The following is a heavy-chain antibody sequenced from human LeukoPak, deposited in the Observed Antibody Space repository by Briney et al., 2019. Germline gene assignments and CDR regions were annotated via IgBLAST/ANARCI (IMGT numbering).Heavy chain of an antibody. CDR1: GGSISSSSYY. D-gene: IGHD4-11*01. J-gene: IGHJ6*03. CDR2: IYYSGNT. V-gene: IGHV4-39*01. Sequence: SETLSLTCTVSGGSISSSSYYWGWIRQPPGKGLEWIGSIYYSGNTYYNPPLKSRITISVDTSKNHFSLQLSSVTAADTAVYYRARHPRLHSAPYYYYMDAWGTGTAVTVSS. CDR3: ARHPRLHSAPYYYYMDA.